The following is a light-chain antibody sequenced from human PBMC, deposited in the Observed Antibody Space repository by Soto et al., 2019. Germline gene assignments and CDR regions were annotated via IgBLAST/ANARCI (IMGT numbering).Light chain of an antibody. CDR3: QQYNTSPFT. CDR2: VAP. J-gene: IGKJ5*01. V-gene: IGKV3-15*01. CDR1: ESVISY. Sequence: MTQSPASLSVSVGERVTITCRAGESVISYLNWYQQKSGQSPRLLIYVAPSWASGVPARFSGSGSETDFTLTISGLQSEDSATYFCQQYNTSPFTFGQGTRLEIK.